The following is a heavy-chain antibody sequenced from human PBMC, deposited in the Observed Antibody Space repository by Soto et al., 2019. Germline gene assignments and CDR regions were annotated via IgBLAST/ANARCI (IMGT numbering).Heavy chain of an antibody. D-gene: IGHD2-15*01. V-gene: IGHV3-73*01. CDR1: GFTFSGSA. CDR2: IGSKANNYAT. CDR3: TRHFDCSGGSCYSGWYYYYGMDV. Sequence: EVQLVESGGGLVQPGGSLKLSCAASGFTFSGSAMHWVRQASGKGLEWVGRIGSKANNYATAYAASVKGRFTISRDDSQNTAYLQMNSRETEDTAIYYCTRHFDCSGGSCYSGWYYYYGMDVWGQGTTVTVSS. J-gene: IGHJ6*02.